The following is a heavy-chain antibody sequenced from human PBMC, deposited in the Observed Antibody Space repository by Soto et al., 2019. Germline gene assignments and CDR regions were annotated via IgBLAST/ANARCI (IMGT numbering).Heavy chain of an antibody. CDR3: ARGEQYSGRIFDY. Sequence: SQTLSLTCVITGDIVSSNSAGWSWVRQSPSRGLEWLGRTYYRSKWYYEYAVSVRGRITINPDTSKNQYSLQLNSVTPEDTAVYFCARGEQYSGRIFDYWGKGPLVPVSS. J-gene: IGHJ4*01. D-gene: IGHD1-26*01. CDR2: TYYRSKWYY. V-gene: IGHV6-1*01. CDR1: GDIVSSNSAG.